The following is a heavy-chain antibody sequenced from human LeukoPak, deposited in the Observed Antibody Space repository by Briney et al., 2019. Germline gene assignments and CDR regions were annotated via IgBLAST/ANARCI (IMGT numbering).Heavy chain of an antibody. CDR3: ASIAAAGTEAFDI. J-gene: IGHJ3*02. D-gene: IGHD6-13*01. CDR1: GGSISSYY. CDR2: IYTSGST. Sequence: KPSETLSLTCTVSGGSISSYYWSWIWQPPGKGLEWIGYIYTSGSTNYNPSLKSRVTISVDTSKNQFSLKLSSVTAADTAVYYCASIAAAGTEAFDIWGQGTMVTVSS. V-gene: IGHV4-4*09.